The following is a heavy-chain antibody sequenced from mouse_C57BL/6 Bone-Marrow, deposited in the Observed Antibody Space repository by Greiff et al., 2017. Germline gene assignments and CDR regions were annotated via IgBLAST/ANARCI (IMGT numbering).Heavy chain of an antibody. CDR2: IYPGSGST. V-gene: IGHV1-55*01. J-gene: IGHJ2*01. Sequence: VQLQQPGAELVKPGASVKMSCKASGYTFTSYWITWVKQRPGQGLEWIGDIYPGSGSTNYNEKFKSKATLTVDTSSSTAYMQLSSLTSEDSAVYYCARRNYGSSFTGDYWGQSTTLTVSS. D-gene: IGHD1-1*01. CDR1: GYTFTSYW. CDR3: ARRNYGSSFTGDY.